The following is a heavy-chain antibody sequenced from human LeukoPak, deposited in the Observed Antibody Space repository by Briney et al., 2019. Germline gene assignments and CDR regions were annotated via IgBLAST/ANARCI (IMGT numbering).Heavy chain of an antibody. V-gene: IGHV1-18*01. Sequence: ASVKVSCKASGYTFTSYGISWVRQAPGQGLEWMGWISAYNGNTNYAQKLQGRVTMTTDTSTSTAYMELRSLRSDDTAVYYCAKFGDTMVREGHWFDPWGQGTLVTVSS. CDR3: AKFGDTMVREGHWFDP. CDR1: GYTFTSYG. CDR2: ISAYNGNT. J-gene: IGHJ5*02. D-gene: IGHD3-10*01.